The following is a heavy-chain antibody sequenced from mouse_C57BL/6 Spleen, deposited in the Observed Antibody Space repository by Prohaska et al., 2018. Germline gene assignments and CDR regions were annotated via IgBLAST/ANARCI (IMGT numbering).Heavy chain of an antibody. CDR3: TTLYYGSSYRYFDY. J-gene: IGHJ2*01. V-gene: IGHV14-1*01. CDR1: GFNITDYY. CDR2: IDPEDGDT. D-gene: IGHD1-1*01. Sequence: EVQLQQSGAELVRPGASVKLSCTASGFNITDYYMHWVKQRPEQGLEWIGRIDPEDGDTEYAPKCQGKATMTADTSTNTAYLQLSSLTSEDTAVYYCTTLYYGSSYRYFDYWGQGTTLTVSS.